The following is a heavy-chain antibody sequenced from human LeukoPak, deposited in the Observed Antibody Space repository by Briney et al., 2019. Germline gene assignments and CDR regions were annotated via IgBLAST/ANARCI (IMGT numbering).Heavy chain of an antibody. CDR2: ISGSGAST. D-gene: IGHD1-26*01. Sequence: PGGSLRLSCAASGFTVSSNYMNWVRQAPGKGLEWISGISGSGASTYYADSVTGRFTISRDNSRNTLYLQMNSLRGDDTAVYYCAKDVGKWESLHFFDYWGQGTLVTVSS. J-gene: IGHJ4*02. CDR3: AKDVGKWESLHFFDY. CDR1: GFTVSSNY. V-gene: IGHV3-23*01.